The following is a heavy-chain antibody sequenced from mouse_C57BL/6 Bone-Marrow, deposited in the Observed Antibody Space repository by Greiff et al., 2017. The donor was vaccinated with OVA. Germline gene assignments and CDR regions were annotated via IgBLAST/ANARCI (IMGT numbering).Heavy chain of an antibody. J-gene: IGHJ1*03. CDR3: ASGYFDD. V-gene: IGHV1-81*01. Sequence: VQLQQSGAELARPGASVKLSCKASGYTFTSYGIRWVKQRPGQGLEWIGKIYPRSGNTYYNEKFKGKATLTVDKSSSTAYMELRGLASEDSAVYFCASGYFDDWGTGTTVTVSS. CDR2: IYPRSGNT. CDR1: GYTFTSYG.